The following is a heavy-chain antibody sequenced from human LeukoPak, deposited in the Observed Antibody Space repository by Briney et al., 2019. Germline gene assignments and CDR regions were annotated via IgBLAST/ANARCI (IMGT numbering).Heavy chain of an antibody. Sequence: PGGSLRLSCAASGFTFSTYSMHWVRQAPGKGLEWVAVISYDGGIKYYTDSGKGRFTISRDNSKNTLYLQMNSLRAEDTAVYYCAHPWDYYDSSGSDDYWGQGTLVTVSS. J-gene: IGHJ4*02. CDR3: AHPWDYYDSSGSDDY. D-gene: IGHD3-22*01. V-gene: IGHV3-30*04. CDR1: GFTFSTYS. CDR2: ISYDGGIK.